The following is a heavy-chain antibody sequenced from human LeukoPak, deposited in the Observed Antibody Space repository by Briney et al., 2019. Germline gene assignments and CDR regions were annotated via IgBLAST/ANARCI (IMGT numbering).Heavy chain of an antibody. CDR3: ARGFDPYYDFWSGYYRPPYFDY. Sequence: ASVKVSCKASGGTFSSYAISWVRQAPGQGLEWMGIINPSGGSTSYAQKFQGRVTMTRDTSTSTVYMELSSLRSEDTAVYYCARGFDPYYDFWSGYYRPPYFDYWGQGTLVTVSS. D-gene: IGHD3-3*01. CDR2: INPSGGST. CDR1: GGTFSSYA. J-gene: IGHJ4*02. V-gene: IGHV1-46*01.